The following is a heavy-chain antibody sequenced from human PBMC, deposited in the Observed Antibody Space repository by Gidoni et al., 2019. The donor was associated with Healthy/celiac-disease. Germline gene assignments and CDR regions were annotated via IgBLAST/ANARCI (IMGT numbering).Heavy chain of an antibody. CDR1: GYTLTELS. CDR3: ATEYYGDHNPAEYFQH. Sequence: QVQLVQSGAEVKKPGASVKVSCKVSGYTLTELSMHWVRQAPGKGLEWMGGFDPEDGETIYAQKFQGRVTMTEDTSTDTAYMELSSLRSEDTAVYYCATEYYGDHNPAEYFQHWGQGTLVTVSS. D-gene: IGHD4-17*01. CDR2: FDPEDGET. V-gene: IGHV1-24*01. J-gene: IGHJ1*01.